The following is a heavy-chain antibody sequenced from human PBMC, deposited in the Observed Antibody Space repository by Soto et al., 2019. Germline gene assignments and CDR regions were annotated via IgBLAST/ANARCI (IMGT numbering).Heavy chain of an antibody. CDR2: INAGNGNT. CDR3: ARGHLAVVPVASWFYYMDV. Sequence: ASVKVSCKASGYTFTNHAVHWVRQAPGQRLEWMGWINAGNGNTRFSQNLQGRVTITRDTSARTVYMELSSLRSEDTAVYYCARGHLAVVPVASWFYYMDVWGKGTAVTVSS. D-gene: IGHD2-2*01. V-gene: IGHV1-3*01. J-gene: IGHJ6*03. CDR1: GYTFTNHA.